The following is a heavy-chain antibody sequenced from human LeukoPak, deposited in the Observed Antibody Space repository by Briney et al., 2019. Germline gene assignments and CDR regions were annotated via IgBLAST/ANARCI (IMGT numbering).Heavy chain of an antibody. Sequence: GGTLRLSCSASGFTFSDYYMSWIRQAPGKGLEWISYISSSSSYTNYADSVKGRFTMSRDNAKNSLYLQMNSLRAEDMAVYYCAREGRGYSYGTFDYWGQGTLVTVSS. V-gene: IGHV3-11*06. CDR2: ISSSSSYT. D-gene: IGHD5-18*01. CDR3: AREGRGYSYGTFDY. J-gene: IGHJ4*02. CDR1: GFTFSDYY.